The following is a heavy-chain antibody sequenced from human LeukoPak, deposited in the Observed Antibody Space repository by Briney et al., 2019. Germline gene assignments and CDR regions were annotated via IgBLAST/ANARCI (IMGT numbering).Heavy chain of an antibody. CDR1: GDSISSHF. CDR2: VYYRGST. V-gene: IGHV4-59*11. Sequence: SETLSLTCTVSGDSISSHFWTWIRQPPGKGLEFIGYVYYRGSTYYYTSLKSRVTISVDTSKNQFSLNLNSVTTADTAVYYCARRWATTDYYNVLEPWGQGTLVTVSS. J-gene: IGHJ5*02. CDR3: ARRWATTDYYNVLEP. D-gene: IGHD1-26*01.